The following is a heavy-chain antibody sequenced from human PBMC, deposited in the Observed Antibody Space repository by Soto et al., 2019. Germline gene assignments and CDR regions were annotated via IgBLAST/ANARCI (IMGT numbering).Heavy chain of an antibody. V-gene: IGHV4-39*01. CDR2: IFYSGST. Sequence: SETLSLTCTVSGGSISSSSYYWGWIRQPPGKGLEWIGSIFYSGSTYYNPSLKSRVTISVDTSKNQFSLKLSSVTAADTAVYYCARGGEPRTTGTTPLDYRAQRTPVTGSS. D-gene: IGHD1-1*01. CDR1: GGSISSSSYY. CDR3: ARGGEPRTTGTTPLDY. J-gene: IGHJ4*02.